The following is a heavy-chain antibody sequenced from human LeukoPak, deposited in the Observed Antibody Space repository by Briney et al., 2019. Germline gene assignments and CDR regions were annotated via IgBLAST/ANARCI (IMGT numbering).Heavy chain of an antibody. J-gene: IGHJ4*02. V-gene: IGHV2-5*02. CDR1: GFSFSTSGVG. D-gene: IGHD3-9*01. Sequence: SCPTLVDPTQTLTLTCTFSGFSFSTSGVGVGWIRQPPGKALESLAVIYWDEYKRYRPSLKSRLTSTKDTSKDQVVITMTNMDPVDTAAYYCARSPYYDILTGSRGTFDYWGRGILVTVSS. CDR3: ARSPYYDILTGSRGTFDY. CDR2: IYWDEYK.